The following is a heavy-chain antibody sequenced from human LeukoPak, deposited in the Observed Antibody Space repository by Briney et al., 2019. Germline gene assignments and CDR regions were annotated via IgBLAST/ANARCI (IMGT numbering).Heavy chain of an antibody. D-gene: IGHD6-19*01. J-gene: IGHJ4*02. CDR1: GFTFSSYS. CDR3: ASSEYSSGWGAN. Sequence: GGSLRLSCAASGFTFSSYSMNWVRQAPGKGLEWVSSISSSRSYIYYADSVKGRFTISSDNAKNSLYLQMNSLRAEDTAVYYCASSEYSSGWGANWGQGTLVTVSS. V-gene: IGHV3-21*01. CDR2: ISSSRSYI.